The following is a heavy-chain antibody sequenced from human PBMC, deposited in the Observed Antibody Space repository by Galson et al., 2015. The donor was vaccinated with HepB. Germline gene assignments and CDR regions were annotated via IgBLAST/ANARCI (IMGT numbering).Heavy chain of an antibody. V-gene: IGHV3-15*07. CDR3: TNGFTGITMVRGVNHYYYGMDV. Sequence: SLRLSCAASGFTFSNAWMNWVRQAPGKGLEWVGRIKSKTDGGTTDYAAPVKGRFTISRDDSKNTLYLQMNSLKTEDTAVYYCTNGFTGITMVRGVNHYYYGMDVWGQGTTVTVSS. J-gene: IGHJ6*02. CDR1: GFTFSNAW. CDR2: IKSKTDGGTT. D-gene: IGHD3-10*01.